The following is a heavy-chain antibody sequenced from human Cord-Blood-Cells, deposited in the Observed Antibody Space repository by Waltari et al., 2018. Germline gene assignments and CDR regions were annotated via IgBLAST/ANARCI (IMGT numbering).Heavy chain of an antibody. D-gene: IGHD5-12*01. CDR2: IYYSGST. CDR1: GGSISSSSYY. Sequence: QLQLQESGPGLVKPSETLSLTCTVSGGSISSSSYYWGWIRQPPGKGLEWIGSIYYSGSTYYNPSLKSRVNISVDTSKNQFSLKLSSVTAADTAVYYCARLPWGDGYEGYWGQGTLVTVSS. J-gene: IGHJ4*02. CDR3: ARLPWGDGYEGY. V-gene: IGHV4-39*01.